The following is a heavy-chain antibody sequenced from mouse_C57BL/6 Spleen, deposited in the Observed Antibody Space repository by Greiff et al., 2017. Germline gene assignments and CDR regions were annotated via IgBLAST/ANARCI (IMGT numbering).Heavy chain of an antibody. D-gene: IGHD1-1*01. CDR3: ARPLLGYFDY. J-gene: IGHJ2*01. CDR2: ISSGSSTI. Sequence: DVMLVESGGGLVKPGGSLKLSCAASGFTFSDYGMHWVRQAPEKGLEWVAYISSGSSTIYYADTVKGRFTISRDNAKNTLFLQMTSLRSEDTAMYYCARPLLGYFDYWGQGTTLTVSS. CDR1: GFTFSDYG. V-gene: IGHV5-17*01.